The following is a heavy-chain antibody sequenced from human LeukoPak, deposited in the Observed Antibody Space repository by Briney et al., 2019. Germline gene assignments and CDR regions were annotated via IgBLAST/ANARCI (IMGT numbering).Heavy chain of an antibody. J-gene: IGHJ3*02. V-gene: IGHV3-30*03. CDR3: ARSPHNFYYDSSGYHPLDTFDM. Sequence: PGGSLRLSSAAAGLTFSSYGMHWVRQAPGKGLEWVAVISYDGSRTNYIDSVKGRFTISRDKSKTTLYLQMDSLRPEDTAVYFCARSPHNFYYDSSGYHPLDTFDMWGQGTMVTVSS. CDR2: ISYDGSRT. D-gene: IGHD3-22*01. CDR1: GLTFSSYG.